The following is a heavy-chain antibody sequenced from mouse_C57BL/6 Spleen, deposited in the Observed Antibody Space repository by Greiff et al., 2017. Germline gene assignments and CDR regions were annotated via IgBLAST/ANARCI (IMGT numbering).Heavy chain of an antibody. D-gene: IGHD1-1*01. Sequence: QVHVKQSGPELVKPGASVKISCKASGYTFTDYYINWVKQRPGQGLEWIGWIYPGSGNTKYNEKFKGKATVTVDPSSSTAYMQLSSLTSEDSAVYFCARREYYYGSSWYFDVWGTGTTVTVSS. V-gene: IGHV1-84*01. CDR2: IYPGSGNT. CDR1: GYTFTDYY. J-gene: IGHJ1*03. CDR3: ARREYYYGSSWYFDV.